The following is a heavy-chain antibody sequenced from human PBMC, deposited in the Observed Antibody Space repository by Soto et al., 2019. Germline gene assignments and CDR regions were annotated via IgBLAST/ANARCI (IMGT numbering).Heavy chain of an antibody. CDR3: ARRIPFGYGMDV. CDR1: GFTFSSYA. V-gene: IGHV3-64*01. J-gene: IGHJ6*02. Sequence: EVQLVESGGGLVLPGGSLRLSCAASGFTFSSYAMHWVRQAPGKGLECVSAITSNGGNTDYANSVKGRFTISRDNSKNTLYLQMGSLRAEDMAVYYCARRIPFGYGMDVWGHGTTVTVSS. CDR2: ITSNGGNT. D-gene: IGHD2-21*01.